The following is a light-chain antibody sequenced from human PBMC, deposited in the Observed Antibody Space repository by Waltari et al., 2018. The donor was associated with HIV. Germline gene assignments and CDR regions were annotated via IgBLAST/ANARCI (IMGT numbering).Light chain of an antibody. Sequence: DIQMTQSPSSLSASVGDRVTITCRASQSISRYLVWSQQKTGKAPKLLIYGASSLQSGVPSRFSGSGSGTDFTLTISSLQPEDFATYYCQHSFNAPRSVGQGTKLEIK. CDR1: QSISRY. CDR3: QHSFNAPRS. V-gene: IGKV1-39*01. CDR2: GAS. J-gene: IGKJ2*01.